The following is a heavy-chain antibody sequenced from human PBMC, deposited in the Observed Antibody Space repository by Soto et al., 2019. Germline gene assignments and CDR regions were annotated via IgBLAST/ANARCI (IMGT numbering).Heavy chain of an antibody. CDR1: GFTFSSYG. D-gene: IGHD2-8*01. V-gene: IGHV3-30*18. CDR3: AKYFTYCTNGVCSYY. J-gene: IGHJ4*02. CDR2: ISYDGSNK. Sequence: QPGGSLRLSCAASGFTFSSYGMHWVRQAPGKGLEWVAVISYDGSNKYYADSVKGRFTISRDNSKNTLYLQMNSLRAEDTAVYYCAKYFTYCTNGVCSYYWGQGTLVTRLL.